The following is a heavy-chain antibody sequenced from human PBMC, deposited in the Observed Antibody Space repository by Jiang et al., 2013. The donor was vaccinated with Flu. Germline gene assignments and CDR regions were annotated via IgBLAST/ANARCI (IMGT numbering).Heavy chain of an antibody. Sequence: SGDSVSSNSAVLGTGSRHVPIETALSGVGRTYYRSKWYNDYAVSVKSRITINPDTSKNQFSLQLNSVTPEDTAVYYCARGDDTAMLYYWGQGTLVTVSS. CDR3: ARGDDTAMLYY. CDR2: TYYRSKWYN. J-gene: IGHJ4*02. D-gene: IGHD5-18*01. CDR1: GDSVSSNSAV. V-gene: IGHV6-1*01.